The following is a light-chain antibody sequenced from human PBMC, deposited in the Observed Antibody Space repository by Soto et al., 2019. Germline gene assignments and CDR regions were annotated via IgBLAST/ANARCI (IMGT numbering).Light chain of an antibody. CDR2: DVS. V-gene: IGLV2-14*01. CDR3: SSYTTTIRV. Sequence: QSALTQPASVSGSPGQSITISCTGTSSDVGGYNYVSWYQQHPGKAPKLMIYDVSNRPSGVSIRFSGSKSGNTASLTISGLQAEDEAVYYCSSYTTTIRVFGGGTKLTVL. CDR1: SSDVGGYNY. J-gene: IGLJ3*02.